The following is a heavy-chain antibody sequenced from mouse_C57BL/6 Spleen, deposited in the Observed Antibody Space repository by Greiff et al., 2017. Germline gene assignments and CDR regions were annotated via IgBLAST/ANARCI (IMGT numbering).Heavy chain of an antibody. Sequence: VQLQQSGAELVRPGTSVKMSCKASGYTFTNYWIGWAKQRPGHGLEWIGDIYPGGGYTNYNEKFKGKATLTADKSSSTAYMQFSSLTSEDSAIYYCARYYGSSYVRYSYAMDYWGQGTSVTVSS. CDR1: GYTFTNYW. CDR3: ARYYGSSYVRYSYAMDY. V-gene: IGHV1-63*01. J-gene: IGHJ4*01. D-gene: IGHD1-1*01. CDR2: IYPGGGYT.